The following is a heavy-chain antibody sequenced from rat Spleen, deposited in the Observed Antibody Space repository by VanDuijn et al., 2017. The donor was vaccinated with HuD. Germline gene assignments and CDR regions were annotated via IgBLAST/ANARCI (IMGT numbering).Heavy chain of an antibody. J-gene: IGHJ3*01. V-gene: IGHV5-29*01. CDR2: ISYDGSST. D-gene: IGHD1-6*01. CDR1: GFTFSNYY. CDR3: ATFMYTSDYYDGWFAY. Sequence: EVQLVESGGGLVQPGRSLKLSCAASGFTFSNYYMAWVRQAPTKGLEWVATISYDGSSTYYRDSVKGRFTISRDNAKSTLYLQMYSLRSEDTATYYCATFMYTSDYYDGWFAYWGQGSLVTVSS.